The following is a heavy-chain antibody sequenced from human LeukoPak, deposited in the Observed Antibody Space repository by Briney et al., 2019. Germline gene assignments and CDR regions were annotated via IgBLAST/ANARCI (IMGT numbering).Heavy chain of an antibody. V-gene: IGHV3-30*18. CDR3: AKDWDIVATIDY. CDR2: ISYDGSNK. Sequence: GRSLRLSCAASGFTFSSYGMHWVRQAPGKGLEWVAVISYDGSNKYYADFVKGRFTISRDNSKNTLYLQMNSLRAEDTAVYYCAKDWDIVATIDYWGQGTLVTVSS. D-gene: IGHD5-12*01. J-gene: IGHJ4*02. CDR1: GFTFSSYG.